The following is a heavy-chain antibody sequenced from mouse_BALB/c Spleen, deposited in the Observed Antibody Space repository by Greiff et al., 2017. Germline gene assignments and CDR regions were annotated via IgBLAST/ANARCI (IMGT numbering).Heavy chain of an antibody. Sequence: DVQLQESGGGLVQPGGSLRLSCATSGFTFTDYYMSWVRQPPGKALEWLGFIRNKANGYTTEYSASVKGRFTISRDNSQSILYLQMNTLRAEDSATYYCARVGSSYGYFDVWGAGTTVTVSS. V-gene: IGHV7-3*02. CDR3: ARVGSSYGYFDV. D-gene: IGHD1-1*01. J-gene: IGHJ1*01. CDR2: IRNKANGYTT. CDR1: GFTFTDYY.